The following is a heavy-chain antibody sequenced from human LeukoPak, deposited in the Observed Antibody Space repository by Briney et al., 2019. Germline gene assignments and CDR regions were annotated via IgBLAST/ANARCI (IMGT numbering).Heavy chain of an antibody. CDR2: ISAYNGNT. V-gene: IGHV1-18*01. CDR3: ARDGDYCSSTSCYDY. D-gene: IGHD2-2*01. CDR1: GYTFTSYG. J-gene: IGHJ4*02. Sequence: ASVTVSCKASGYTFTSYGISWVRQAPGQGLEWMGWISAYNGNTNYAQKLQGRVTMTTDTSTSTAYMELRSLRSDDTAVYYCARDGDYCSSTSCYDYWGQGTLVTVSS.